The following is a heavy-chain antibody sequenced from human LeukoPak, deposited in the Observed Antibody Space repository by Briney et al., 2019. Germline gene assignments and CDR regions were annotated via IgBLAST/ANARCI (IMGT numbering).Heavy chain of an antibody. CDR3: ARAWTAVMVFDY. CDR1: GGTFSSYA. CDR2: IIPILGIA. Sequence: ASVKVSCKASGGTFSSYAISWVRQAPGQGLEWMGRIIPILGIANYAQKFQGRVTITADKSTSTAYMELSSLRSEDTAVYYCARAWTAVMVFDYWGQGTLVTVSS. J-gene: IGHJ4*02. V-gene: IGHV1-69*04. D-gene: IGHD4-17*01.